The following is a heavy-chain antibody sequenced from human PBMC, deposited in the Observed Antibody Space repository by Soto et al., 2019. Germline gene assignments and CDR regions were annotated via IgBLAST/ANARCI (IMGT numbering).Heavy chain of an antibody. V-gene: IGHV3-33*06. CDR3: VKDLKDRDP. CDR2: IWYDGSNK. J-gene: IGHJ5*02. CDR1: GFTFSSYG. Sequence: GSLRLSCAASGFTFSSYGMHWVRQAPGKGLEWVAVIWYDGSNKYYADSVKGRFTISRDNSKNTLYLQMNSLRDEDTAVYYCVKDLKDRDPSGRGPLVTVSS.